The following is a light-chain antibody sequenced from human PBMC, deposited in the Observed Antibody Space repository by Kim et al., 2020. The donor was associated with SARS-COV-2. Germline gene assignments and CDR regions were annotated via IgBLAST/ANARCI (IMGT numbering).Light chain of an antibody. CDR3: SAWDSSLSAWV. J-gene: IGLJ3*02. CDR2: RNN. CDR1: SNNVGNQG. Sequence: QTATLTCTGNSNNVGNQGAAWLQQHQGHPPKLLSYRNNNRPSGISERLSASRSGNTASLTITGLQPEDEVDYYCSAWDSSLSAWVFGGGTQLTVL. V-gene: IGLV10-54*01.